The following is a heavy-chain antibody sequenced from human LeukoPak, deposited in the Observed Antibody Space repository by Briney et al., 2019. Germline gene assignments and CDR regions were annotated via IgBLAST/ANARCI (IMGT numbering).Heavy chain of an antibody. Sequence: LAGGSLRLSCAASGLTFSRYAMTWVRRAPGKGLEWVSTIGDSGDKSYYPDSVKGRFTISRDLSKDTLFLEMHNLRAEDTAVYYCAKGRALWTYDFDSWGQGTLVTVSS. V-gene: IGHV3-23*01. CDR2: IGDSGDKS. CDR3: AKGRALWTYDFDS. J-gene: IGHJ4*02. CDR1: GLTFSRYA. D-gene: IGHD3/OR15-3a*01.